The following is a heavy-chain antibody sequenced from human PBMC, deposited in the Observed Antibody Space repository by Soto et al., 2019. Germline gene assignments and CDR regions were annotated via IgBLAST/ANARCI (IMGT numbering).Heavy chain of an antibody. CDR2: IYPGDSDT. CDR1: GYSFTSYW. CDR3: ARGGQYLYNYYYYMDV. V-gene: IGHV5-51*01. Sequence: GESLKISCKGSGYSFTSYWIGWVRQMPGKGLEWMGIIYPGDSDTRYSPSFQGQVTISADKSISTAYLQWSSLKASDTAMYYCARGGQYLYNYYYYMDVWGKGTTVTVSS. J-gene: IGHJ6*03. D-gene: IGHD3-16*01.